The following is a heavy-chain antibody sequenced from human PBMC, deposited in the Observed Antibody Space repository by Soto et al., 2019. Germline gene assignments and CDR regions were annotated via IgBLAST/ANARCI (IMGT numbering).Heavy chain of an antibody. CDR3: ARHRGYYDILTGYYTELNFDY. J-gene: IGHJ4*02. CDR2: IYYSGTT. D-gene: IGHD3-9*01. V-gene: IGHV4-39*01. Sequence: SESLSLTGTVSVGSIISRSYYWGWILQPPGKGLEWIGSIYYSGTTYYNPSLKSRVTISVDTSKNQFSLKLSSVTAADTAVYYCARHRGYYDILTGYYTELNFDYWGQGTLVTVSS. CDR1: VGSIISRSYY.